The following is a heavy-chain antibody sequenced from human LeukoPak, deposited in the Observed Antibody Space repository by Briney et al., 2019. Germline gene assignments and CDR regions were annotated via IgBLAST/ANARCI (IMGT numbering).Heavy chain of an antibody. D-gene: IGHD2-2*01. V-gene: IGHV3-30*03. CDR2: ISYDGSNK. J-gene: IGHJ4*02. CDR1: GFTFSSYG. Sequence: PGRSLRLSCAASGFTFSSYGMHWVRQAPGKGLEWVAVISYDGSNKYYADSVKGRFTISRDNSKNTLYLQMNSLRAEDTAVYYCARGTADMVLVYWGQGTLVTVSS. CDR3: ARGTADMVLVY.